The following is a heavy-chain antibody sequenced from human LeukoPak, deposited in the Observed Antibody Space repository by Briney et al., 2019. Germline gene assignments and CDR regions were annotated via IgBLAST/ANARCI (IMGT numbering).Heavy chain of an antibody. CDR1: GGSINSYY. CDR2: IYYSGSSNSGST. J-gene: IGHJ2*01. V-gene: IGHV4-59*01. CDR3: ATYNRLSRYFDL. D-gene: IGHD1-14*01. Sequence: SETLSLTCTVSGGSINSYYWNWIRQPPGKGLEWIGYIYYSGSSNSGSTNYSPSLKSRVTISVDTSKNQFSLRLISVTAADTAVYYCATYNRLSRYFDLWGRGTLVTVSS.